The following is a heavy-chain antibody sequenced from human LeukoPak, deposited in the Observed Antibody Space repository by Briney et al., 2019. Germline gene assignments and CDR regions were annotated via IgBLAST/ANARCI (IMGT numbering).Heavy chain of an antibody. Sequence: RGSLRLSCEASGFTFSIFPMRWVRQAPGKGLEWVALISSGSEKYYADSVKGRFTISRDNSKNLLYLQMNSLRADDTAVYYCARDLELSAVYYFDSWGQGTLVIVSS. CDR3: ARDLELSAVYYFDS. CDR1: GFTFSIFP. J-gene: IGHJ4*02. V-gene: IGHV3-30*04. D-gene: IGHD3-3*01. CDR2: ISSGSEK.